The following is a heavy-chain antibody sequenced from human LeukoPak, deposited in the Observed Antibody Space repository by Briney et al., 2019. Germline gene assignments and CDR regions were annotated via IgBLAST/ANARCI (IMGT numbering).Heavy chain of an antibody. CDR2: IYTSGST. D-gene: IGHD5-18*01. V-gene: IGHV4-4*07. CDR3: ARIEGYSFGPFDY. Sequence: SETLSLTCTVSGDSISGYYWSWIRQPAGKGLEWIGRIYTSGSTSYNPSLKSRLTISVDTSKKQFSLKLTSVSAADMAVYYCARIEGYSFGPFDYWGRGTLVTVSS. CDR1: GDSISGYY. J-gene: IGHJ4*02.